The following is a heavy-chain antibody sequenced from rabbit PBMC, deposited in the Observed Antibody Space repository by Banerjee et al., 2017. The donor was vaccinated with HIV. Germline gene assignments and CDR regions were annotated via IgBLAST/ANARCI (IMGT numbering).Heavy chain of an antibody. V-gene: IGHV1S45*01. CDR2: ISTSSGNT. Sequence: QEQLVESGGGLVQPEGSLTLTCTASGFSFSSSYWICWVRQAPGKGLEWIACISTSSGNTYYASWAKGRFTISKTSTTVTLQMTSLTAADTATYFCARGIADGYIAYGVLSYYFNLWGPGTLVTVS. CDR1: GFSFSSSYW. J-gene: IGHJ4*01. CDR3: ARGIADGYIAYGVLSYYFNL. D-gene: IGHD3-1*01.